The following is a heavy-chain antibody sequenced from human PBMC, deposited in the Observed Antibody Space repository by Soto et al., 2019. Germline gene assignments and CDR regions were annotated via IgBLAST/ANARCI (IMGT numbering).Heavy chain of an antibody. V-gene: IGHV4-34*01. CDR1: GGSFSGYY. CDR2: INHSGST. Sequence: ETLSLTCAVYGGSFSGYYWSWIRQPPGKGLEWIGEINHSGSTNYNPSLKSRVTISVDTSKNQFSLKLSSVTAADTAVYYCAREIKAYVWGSYRYGEDAFDIWGQGTMVTVSS. CDR3: AREIKAYVWGSYRYGEDAFDI. J-gene: IGHJ3*02. D-gene: IGHD3-16*02.